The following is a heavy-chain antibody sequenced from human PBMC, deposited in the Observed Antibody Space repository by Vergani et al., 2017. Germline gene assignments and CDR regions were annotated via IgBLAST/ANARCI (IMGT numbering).Heavy chain of an antibody. CDR3: ARYGSANLPSFDY. CDR2: IYNTGTL. Sequence: QVQLQESGPGVVKPSETLSLTCSVSGGFMPGFYWSWIRQSPGKRLEWIGYIYNTGTLKYNPPLKSRVTISIDTSKNQFSLNLTSVTAADTAVYYCARYGSANLPSFDYWGQGTLVTVSS. D-gene: IGHD3-10*01. V-gene: IGHV4-59*01. CDR1: GGFMPGFY. J-gene: IGHJ4*02.